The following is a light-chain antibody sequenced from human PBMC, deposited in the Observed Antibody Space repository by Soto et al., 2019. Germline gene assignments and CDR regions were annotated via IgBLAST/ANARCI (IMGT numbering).Light chain of an antibody. J-gene: IGLJ1*01. V-gene: IGLV2-11*01. Sequence: QSSLTQPRSVSGSLVQSVTISCTGTTSDVCGYNYLSWYQHHPGKAPKLIIYDVNNRPSGVPDRFSGSKSGNTASLTISGLRPEDEADYQCGSYAGSXLYVFGTGTKVXV. CDR2: DVN. CDR3: GSYAGSXLYV. CDR1: TSDVCGYNY.